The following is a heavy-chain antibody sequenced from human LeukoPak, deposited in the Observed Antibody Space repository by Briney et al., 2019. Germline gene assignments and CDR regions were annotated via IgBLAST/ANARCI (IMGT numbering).Heavy chain of an antibody. Sequence: SETLSLTCTVSGGSISHGSYNWNWIRQHPGKGLEWIGYIHNSGTTYYNPSLKSRVTILVDTSKNQFSLKLNSVTAADTAVYYCARGILRFLEWSPSEFDYWGQGTLVTVSS. V-gene: IGHV4-31*03. CDR2: IHNSGTT. J-gene: IGHJ4*02. D-gene: IGHD3-3*01. CDR1: GGSISHGSYN. CDR3: ARGILRFLEWSPSEFDY.